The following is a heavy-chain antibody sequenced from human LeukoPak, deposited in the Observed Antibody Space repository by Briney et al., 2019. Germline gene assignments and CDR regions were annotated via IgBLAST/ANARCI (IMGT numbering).Heavy chain of an antibody. V-gene: IGHV3-30*14. CDR3: ARTSSGWYSVGYYFDY. CDR1: GFTFSTYA. Sequence: GGSLRLSCAASGFTFSTYAIHWVRQAPGKGLEWVAVISYDGSNKYYADSVKGRFTISRDNSKNTLYLQTNSLRAEDTAVYYCARTSSGWYSVGYYFDYWGQGTLVTVSS. D-gene: IGHD6-19*01. J-gene: IGHJ4*02. CDR2: ISYDGSNK.